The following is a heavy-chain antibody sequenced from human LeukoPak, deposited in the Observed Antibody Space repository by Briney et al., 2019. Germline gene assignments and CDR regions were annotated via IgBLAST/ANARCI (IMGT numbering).Heavy chain of an antibody. V-gene: IGHV5-51*01. CDR1: GYSFTSYW. CDR2: IDPSDSDI. CDR3: ARLSVLVPCSTTICPPGSIIY. D-gene: IGHD2-2*01. J-gene: IGHJ4*02. Sequence: GESLKISCKGSGYSFTSYWIGWVRQMSGKGLEWIGIIDPSDSDITYSPSLQGRVTISADKSIGTAYLQWSSLEASDTAMYYCARLSVLVPCSTTICPPGSIIYWGQGTLVTVSS.